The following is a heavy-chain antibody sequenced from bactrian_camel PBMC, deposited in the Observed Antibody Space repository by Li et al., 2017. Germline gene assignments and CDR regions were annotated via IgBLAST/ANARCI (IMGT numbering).Heavy chain of an antibody. CDR3: AAELQICDSHLDTYDYNY. CDR1: GSIRSRYS. D-gene: IGHD4*01. V-gene: IGHV3S53*01. J-gene: IGHJ4*01. CDR2: NDEYGST. Sequence: HVQLVESGGGSVEAGRSLTISCEASGSIRSRYSLAWFRQFPGKEREAVAANDEYGSTAYADDVVGRFTISRDNGRNTVYLEMNSLKPEDTAMYYCAAELQICDSHLDTYDYNYRGQGTQVTVS.